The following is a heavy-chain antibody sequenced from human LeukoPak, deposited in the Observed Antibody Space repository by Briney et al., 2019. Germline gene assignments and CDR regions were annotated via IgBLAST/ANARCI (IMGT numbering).Heavy chain of an antibody. CDR2: INHSGST. CDR3: ARRTYYYGSGSCYPRTNHSWFDP. D-gene: IGHD3-10*01. V-gene: IGHV4-34*01. J-gene: IGHJ5*02. CDR1: GGSFSGYY. Sequence: PSETLSLTCAVYGGSFSGYYWSWIRQPPGKGLEWIGEINHSGSTNYNPSLKSRVTISVDTSKNQFPLKLSSVTAADTAVYYCARRTYYYGSGSCYPRTNHSWFDPWGQGTLVTVSS.